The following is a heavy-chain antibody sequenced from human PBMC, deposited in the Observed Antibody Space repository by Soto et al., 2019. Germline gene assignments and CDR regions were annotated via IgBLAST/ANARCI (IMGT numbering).Heavy chain of an antibody. CDR3: ANDAWFDP. J-gene: IGHJ5*02. V-gene: IGHV3-23*01. CDR2: ISGNGGST. Sequence: GGSLRLSCAASGFTFSSYVMNWVRLAPGKGLEWVSAISGNGGSTYYADSVKGRFTISRDNSKNTLYLQMNSLRAEDTAVYYCANDAWFDPWGQGTLVTVSS. CDR1: GFTFSSYV.